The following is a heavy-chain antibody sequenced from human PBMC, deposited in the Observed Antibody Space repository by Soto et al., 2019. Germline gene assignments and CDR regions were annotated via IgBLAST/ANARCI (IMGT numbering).Heavy chain of an antibody. CDR2: INHSGST. CDR1: GGSFSGYY. D-gene: IGHD4-17*01. CDR3: ARGRRRHPGDYIPKPDKEYSWSDP. J-gene: IGHJ5*02. Sequence: SETLSLTCAVYGGSFSGYYWSWIRQPPGKGLEWIGEINHSGSTNYNPSLKSRVTISVDTSKNQFSLKLSSVTAADTAVYYCARGRRRHPGDYIPKPDKEYSWSDPRGPGPLVTGYS. V-gene: IGHV4-34*01.